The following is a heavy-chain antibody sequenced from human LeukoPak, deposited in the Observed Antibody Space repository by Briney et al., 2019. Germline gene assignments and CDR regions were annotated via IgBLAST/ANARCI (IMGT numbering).Heavy chain of an antibody. CDR3: IRTLIVATSPYMDV. CDR1: GFTFSSYW. V-gene: IGHV3-74*01. D-gene: IGHD5-12*01. Sequence: GGSLRLSCAASGFTFSSYWMHWVRQAPGKGLVWVSRVNSDGTGTTYADSVEGRFTISRDNAKNTVYLQMNSLRAEDTAIYYCIRTLIVATSPYMDVWGKGTTVTVPS. CDR2: VNSDGTGT. J-gene: IGHJ6*03.